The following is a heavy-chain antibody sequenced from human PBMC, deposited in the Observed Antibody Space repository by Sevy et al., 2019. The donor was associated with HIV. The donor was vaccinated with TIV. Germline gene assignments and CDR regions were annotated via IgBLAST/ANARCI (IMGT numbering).Heavy chain of an antibody. Sequence: ASVKVSCKVSGYTLTELSMHWVRQAPGKGLEWMGGFDPEDGETIYAQTFQGRVTMTEDTSTDTAYMELSSLRSEDTAVYYCAADPYYYGSGSPTTLFDYWGQGTLVTVSS. D-gene: IGHD3-10*01. V-gene: IGHV1-24*01. CDR1: GYTLTELS. J-gene: IGHJ4*02. CDR2: FDPEDGET. CDR3: AADPYYYGSGSPTTLFDY.